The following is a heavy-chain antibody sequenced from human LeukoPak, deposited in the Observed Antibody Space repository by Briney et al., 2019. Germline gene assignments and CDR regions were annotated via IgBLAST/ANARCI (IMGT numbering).Heavy chain of an antibody. Sequence: GGPLRLSCAASGFTFSDYYMSWIRQAPGKGLEWVSYISSSGSTIYYADSVKGRFTISRDNAKNSLYLQMNSLRAEDTAVYYCARDRYSGSYPLDYWGQGTLVTVSS. CDR3: ARDRYSGSYPLDY. D-gene: IGHD1-26*01. CDR2: ISSSGSTI. J-gene: IGHJ4*02. CDR1: GFTFSDYY. V-gene: IGHV3-11*01.